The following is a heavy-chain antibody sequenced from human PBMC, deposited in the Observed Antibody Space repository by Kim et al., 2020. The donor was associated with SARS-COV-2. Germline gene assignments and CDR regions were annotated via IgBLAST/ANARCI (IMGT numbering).Heavy chain of an antibody. J-gene: IGHJ4*02. Sequence: TYYANTVKGRFTISSDISKLPLYLQMYNLRVEDTAIYYCAKEGGYRLPFDSWGQGTPVTVSS. D-gene: IGHD3-10*01. V-gene: IGHV3-23*01. CDR3: AKEGGYRLPFDS. CDR2: T.